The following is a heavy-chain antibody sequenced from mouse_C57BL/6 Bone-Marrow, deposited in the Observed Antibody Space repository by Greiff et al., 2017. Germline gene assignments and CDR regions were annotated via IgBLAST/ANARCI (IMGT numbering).Heavy chain of an antibody. CDR3: ARGYDDAMDY. V-gene: IGHV1-69*01. CDR1: GYTFTSYW. Sequence: QVQLQQPGAELVMPGASVKLSCKASGYTFTSYWMHWVKQRPGQGLEWIGEIDPSDSSTNYNQKFKGKSTLTVDKSSSTAYMQLSSLTSEDSAVYYCARGYDDAMDYWGQGTSVTVAS. D-gene: IGHD2-2*01. J-gene: IGHJ4*01. CDR2: IDPSDSST.